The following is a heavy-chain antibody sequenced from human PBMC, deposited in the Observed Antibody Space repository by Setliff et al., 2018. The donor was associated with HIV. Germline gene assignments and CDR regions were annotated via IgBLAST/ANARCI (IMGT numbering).Heavy chain of an antibody. CDR3: ARLAEDYYDSGTWEVDY. V-gene: IGHV4-59*08. D-gene: IGHD3-10*01. J-gene: IGHJ4*01. CDR1: GGSISRYY. CDR2: IYFTGSS. Sequence: SETLSLTCTVSGGSISRYYWSWIRQPPGKGLEWIGSIYFTGSSDNNPSLKSRVTLSVDTSKHQFSLKLSSVTATDTAVYYCARLAEDYYDSGTWEVDYWAHGTLVTVSS.